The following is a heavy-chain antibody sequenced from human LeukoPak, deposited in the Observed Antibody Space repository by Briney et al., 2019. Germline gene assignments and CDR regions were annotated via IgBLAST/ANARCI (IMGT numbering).Heavy chain of an antibody. CDR2: IIPIFGTA. J-gene: IGHJ5*02. V-gene: IGHV1-69*01. CDR1: GGTFSSYA. CDR3: ARDHSRGPYNWFDP. D-gene: IGHD5-18*01. Sequence: GSSVKVSCKASGGTFSSYAISWVRQAPGQGLEWMGGIIPIFGTANYAQKSQGRVTITADESTSIAYMELSSLRSEDTAVYYCARDHSRGPYNWFDPWGQGTLVTVSS.